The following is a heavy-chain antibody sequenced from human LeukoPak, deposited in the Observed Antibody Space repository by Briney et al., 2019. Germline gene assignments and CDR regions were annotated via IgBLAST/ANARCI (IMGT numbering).Heavy chain of an antibody. J-gene: IGHJ4*02. CDR3: ARQTGSGLFILP. CDR2: IYHSGST. CDR1: GYSISSGYY. Sequence: PSETLSLICTVSGYSISSGYYWGWIRQPPGKGLEWIGSIYHSGSTYYNPSLKSRVTISVDTSKNQFSLRLTSVTAADTAVYYCARQTGSGLFILPGGQGTLVTVSS. D-gene: IGHD3/OR15-3a*01. V-gene: IGHV4-38-2*02.